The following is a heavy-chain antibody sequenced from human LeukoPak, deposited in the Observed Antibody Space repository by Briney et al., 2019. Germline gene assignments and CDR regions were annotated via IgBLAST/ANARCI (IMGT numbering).Heavy chain of an antibody. D-gene: IGHD3-22*01. CDR2: LTNTGATK. CDR1: GFTFDAYA. V-gene: IGHV3-23*01. Sequence: AGSLRLSCTASGFTFDAYAMNWVRQAPGKGLEWVSGLTNTGATKYYADSVKGRFSISRDNSKITMSLHMNSLSADDTAVYYCARSAYRDRSGYYFDFWGEGTLVTVSS. J-gene: IGHJ4*02. CDR3: ARSAYRDRSGYYFDF.